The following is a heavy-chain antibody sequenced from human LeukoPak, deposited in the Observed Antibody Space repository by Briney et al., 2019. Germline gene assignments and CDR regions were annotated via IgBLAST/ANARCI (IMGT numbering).Heavy chain of an antibody. D-gene: IGHD3-3*01. CDR3: ARGMRGYANFDY. Sequence: GGSLRLSCTASGFTFSSYSMNWVRQAPGKGLEWISYITSGSSSIFYADSVKGRFTISRDNAKNSVYLQMNSLRDEDTAVYYCARGMRGYANFDYWGQGTLVTVSS. CDR2: ITSGSSSI. CDR1: GFTFSSYS. V-gene: IGHV3-48*02. J-gene: IGHJ4*02.